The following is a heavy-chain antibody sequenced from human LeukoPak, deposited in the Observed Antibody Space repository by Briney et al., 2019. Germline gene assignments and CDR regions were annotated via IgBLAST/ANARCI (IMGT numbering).Heavy chain of an antibody. CDR2: IYYTGST. CDR1: GGSISSYY. D-gene: IGHD3-3*01. CDR3: ARYDEFSTGYSASSPRHYFDH. V-gene: IGHV4-59*01. Sequence: PSETLSLTCTVSGGSISSYYWSWIRQPPGKGLECIGHIYYTGSTYYKPSLESRVTISVDTAKNQISLKLSSVTAADTAVYYCARYDEFSTGYSASSPRHYFDHWGQGTLVTVSS. J-gene: IGHJ4*02.